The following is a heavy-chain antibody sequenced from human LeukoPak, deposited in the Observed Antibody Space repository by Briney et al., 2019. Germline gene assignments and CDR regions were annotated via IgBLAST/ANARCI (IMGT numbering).Heavy chain of an antibody. J-gene: IGHJ4*02. Sequence: SETLSLTCSVSGGSIGRYYWNWIRQPPGKGLEWIGSSHYSGGTSYNPSLKSRVSISVDASKNQFSLKLSSVTAADTAVYYCAREFRIPAARVYSFDSWGQGTLVTVFS. CDR3: AREFRIPAARVYSFDS. CDR2: SHYSGGT. D-gene: IGHD6-25*01. V-gene: IGHV4-59*01. CDR1: GGSIGRYY.